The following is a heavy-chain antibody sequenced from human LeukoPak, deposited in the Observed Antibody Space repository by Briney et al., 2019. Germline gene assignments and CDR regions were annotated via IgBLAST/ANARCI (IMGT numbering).Heavy chain of an antibody. CDR1: GGSISSYY. Sequence: PSETLSLTCTVSGGSISSYYWSWIRQPPGKGLEWIGYIYYSGSTNYNPSLKSRVTISVDTSKNQFSLKQSSVTAADTAVYYCARVACGGDCCFDYWGQGTLVTVSS. CDR2: IYYSGST. J-gene: IGHJ4*02. V-gene: IGHV4-59*01. CDR3: ARVACGGDCCFDY. D-gene: IGHD2-21*02.